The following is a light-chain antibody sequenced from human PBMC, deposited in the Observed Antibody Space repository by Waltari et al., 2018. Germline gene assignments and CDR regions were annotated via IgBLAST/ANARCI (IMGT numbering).Light chain of an antibody. CDR1: QSVLYSSNNKNY. J-gene: IGKJ1*01. CDR2: WAS. V-gene: IGKV4-1*01. CDR3: QQYLTSSWT. Sequence: DIVMTQSPDSLAMSLGDRAPSNCKSRQSVLYSSNNKNYLAWYQQKPGQPPKLLIYWASTRESGVPDRFSGSGSGTDFTLTISSLQAEDVAVYYCQQYLTSSWTFGQGTKVEIK.